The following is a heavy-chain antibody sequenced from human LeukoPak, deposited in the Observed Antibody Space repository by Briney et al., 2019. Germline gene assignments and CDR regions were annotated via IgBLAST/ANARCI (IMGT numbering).Heavy chain of an antibody. D-gene: IGHD3-22*01. J-gene: IGHJ3*02. CDR3: AKDGITMIVVVKVPDAFDI. V-gene: IGHV3-23*01. CDR2: ISGSGGST. Sequence: GGSLRLSCAASGFTFSSYAMSWVRQAPGKGLEWVSAISGSGGSTYYADSVKGRFTISRDNSKNTLYLQMNSLRAEDTAVYYCAKDGITMIVVVKVPDAFDIWGQGTMVTVSS. CDR1: GFTFSSYA.